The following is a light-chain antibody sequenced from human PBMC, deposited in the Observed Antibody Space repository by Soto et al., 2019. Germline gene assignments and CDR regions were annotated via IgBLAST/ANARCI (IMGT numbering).Light chain of an antibody. Sequence: EIVLTQSPGTLSLSPGERATLSCRASQSVSSNFLAWFQQKPGRAPRLLIYGASSRATGIPDRFSGSGSGTDFTLTISRLEPEDFAVYYCQQYGNSPTYTFGQGTKLEI. CDR2: GAS. CDR3: QQYGNSPTYT. V-gene: IGKV3-20*01. J-gene: IGKJ2*01. CDR1: QSVSSNF.